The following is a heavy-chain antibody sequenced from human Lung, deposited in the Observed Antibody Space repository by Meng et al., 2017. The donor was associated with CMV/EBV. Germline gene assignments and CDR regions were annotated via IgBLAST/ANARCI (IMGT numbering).Heavy chain of an antibody. Sequence: AQLLESGGHLVQPGGSLRLSCAASGFNFNTYAMTWVRQAPGKRLEWVSAISRSGDSTYYADSVKGRFTISRDNSENTLYLQMNSLRAEDTAVYYCARDLYNSYSTSTYYYPYYFDYWGQGTLVTVSS. D-gene: IGHD3-16*01. J-gene: IGHJ4*02. CDR3: ARDLYNSYSTSTYYYPYYFDY. V-gene: IGHV3-23*01. CDR1: GFNFNTYA. CDR2: ISRSGDST.